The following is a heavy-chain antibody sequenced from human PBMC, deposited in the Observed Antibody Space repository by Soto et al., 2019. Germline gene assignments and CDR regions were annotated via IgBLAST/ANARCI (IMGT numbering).Heavy chain of an antibody. CDR3: ARAVVVPAAMALYFDY. D-gene: IGHD2-2*01. V-gene: IGHV1-69*02. J-gene: IGHJ4*02. CDR1: GGTFSSYT. CDR2: IIPIPGIA. Sequence: SVKVSCKASGGTFSSYTISWVRQAPGQGLEWMGRIIPIPGIANYAQKFQGRVTITADKSTSTAYMELSSLRSEDTAVYYCARAVVVPAAMALYFDYWGQGTLVTVSS.